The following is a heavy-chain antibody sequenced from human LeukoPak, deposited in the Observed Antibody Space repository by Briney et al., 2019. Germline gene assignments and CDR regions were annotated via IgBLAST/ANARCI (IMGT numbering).Heavy chain of an antibody. CDR3: AGNYGDETYYYYRMDV. J-gene: IGHJ6*02. CDR2: INHSGST. D-gene: IGHD4-17*01. Sequence: SETLSLTCAVYGGSFSGYYWSWIRQPPGKGLEWIGEINHSGSTNYNPSLKSRVTISIDTSKNQFSLKLSSVTAADTAVYYCAGNYGDETYYYYRMDVWGQGTTVTVCS. V-gene: IGHV4-34*01. CDR1: GGSFSGYY.